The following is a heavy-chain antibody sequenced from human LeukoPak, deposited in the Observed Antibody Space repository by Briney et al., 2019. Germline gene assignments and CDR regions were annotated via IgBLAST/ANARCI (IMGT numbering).Heavy chain of an antibody. Sequence: SGGSLRLSCAASGFTFSNFWMHWVRHTPGKGLVWVSRINSDGSSTTYADSVKGRFTISRDNAKNTLYLQMNSLRAEDTAVYYCARDAWGTFDYWGQGTLVTVSS. D-gene: IGHD1/OR15-1a*01. CDR3: ARDAWGTFDY. V-gene: IGHV3-74*01. J-gene: IGHJ4*02. CDR1: GFTFSNFW. CDR2: INSDGSST.